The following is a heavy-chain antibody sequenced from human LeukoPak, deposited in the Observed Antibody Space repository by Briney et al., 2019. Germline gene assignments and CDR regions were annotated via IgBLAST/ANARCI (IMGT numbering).Heavy chain of an antibody. CDR1: GFTFSSYG. Sequence: GGSLRLSCAASGFTFSSYGIHWVRQAPGKGLEWVAVISYDASYKYYSDSVKGRFLISRDNSKNTLYLQMNSLRAEDTAVYYCVKQNYYGSGPGGFDFWGQGTLVTVSS. D-gene: IGHD3-10*01. CDR2: ISYDASYK. CDR3: VKQNYYGSGPGGFDF. J-gene: IGHJ4*02. V-gene: IGHV3-30*18.